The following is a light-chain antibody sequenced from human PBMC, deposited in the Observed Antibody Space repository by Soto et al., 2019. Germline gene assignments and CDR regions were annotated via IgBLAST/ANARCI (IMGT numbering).Light chain of an antibody. V-gene: IGKV3-20*01. Sequence: EIVLTQSPATLSVSPGERATLSCRASQSVSSSLAWYQQKPGQAPRLLIYGASSRATGIPDRFSGSGSGTDFTLTISRLEPEDFAVYYCQQYVSSPRTFGQGTKVDIK. J-gene: IGKJ1*01. CDR2: GAS. CDR1: QSVSSS. CDR3: QQYVSSPRT.